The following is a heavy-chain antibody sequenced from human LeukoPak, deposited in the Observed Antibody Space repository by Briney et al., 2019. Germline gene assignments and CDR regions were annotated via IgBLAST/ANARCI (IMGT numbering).Heavy chain of an antibody. D-gene: IGHD5-12*01. J-gene: IGHJ4*02. CDR3: ASRGYDSSGRPFDY. CDR2: IYHSGST. V-gene: IGHV4-4*02. CDR1: GGSISSSNW. Sequence: KPSGTLSLTCAVSGGSISSSNWWSWVRQPPGKGLEWIGEIYHSGSTNYNPSLKSRVTISVDKSKNQFSLKLSSVTAADTAVYYCASRGYDSSGRPFDYWGQGTLVTVSS.